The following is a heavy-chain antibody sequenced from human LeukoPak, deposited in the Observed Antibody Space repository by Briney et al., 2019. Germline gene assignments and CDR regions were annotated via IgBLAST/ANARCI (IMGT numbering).Heavy chain of an antibody. J-gene: IGHJ4*02. Sequence: PGGSLRLSCAASGFTFDDYGMSWVRQAPGKGLEWVSSIHWNGGSTGYADSVKGRFTVSRDNAKDSLYLQLNSQRAEDTALYYCAREYYDSSGSYYYFDHWGQGTLVTVSS. CDR3: AREYYDSSGSYYYFDH. CDR1: GFTFDDYG. D-gene: IGHD3-22*01. V-gene: IGHV3-20*04. CDR2: IHWNGGST.